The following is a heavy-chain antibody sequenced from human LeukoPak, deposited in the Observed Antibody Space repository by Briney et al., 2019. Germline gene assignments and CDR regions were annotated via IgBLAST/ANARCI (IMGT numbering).Heavy chain of an antibody. CDR2: ISSSSSYI. V-gene: IGHV3-21*01. CDR1: GFTFSTYS. J-gene: IGHJ3*02. D-gene: IGHD3-10*01. Sequence: GGSLRLSCAASGFTFSTYSMNWVRQAPGKGLEWVSSISSSSSYIYYADSVKGRFTISRDNAKNSLYLQMNSLRAEDTAVYYCARGDYFGSGTSFIDAFDIWGQGAMVTVS. CDR3: ARGDYFGSGTSFIDAFDI.